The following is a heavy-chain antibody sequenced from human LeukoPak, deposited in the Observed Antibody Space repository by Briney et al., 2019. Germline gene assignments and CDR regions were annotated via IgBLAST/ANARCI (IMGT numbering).Heavy chain of an antibody. J-gene: IGHJ5*02. D-gene: IGHD6-19*01. CDR2: IIPIFGTA. CDR3: ARDSSGWYSRGHWSDP. CDR1: GGTFSSYA. Sequence: EASVKVSCKASGGTFSSYAISWVRQAPGQGLEWMGGIIPIFGTANYAQKFQGRVTITADESTSTAYMELSSLRSEDTAVYYCARDSSGWYSRGHWSDPWGQGTLVTVSS. V-gene: IGHV1-69*13.